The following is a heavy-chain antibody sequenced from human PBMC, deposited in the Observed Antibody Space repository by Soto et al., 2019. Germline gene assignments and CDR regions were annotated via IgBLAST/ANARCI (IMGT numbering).Heavy chain of an antibody. Sequence: EVQLVESGGGLVQPGGSLRLSCAASGFTFSGYSVNWVRQAPGRGLEWVSYISSSSSTIYYADSVKGRFTISRDDAKNSLYLQMNSLRAEDTAVYYCARSWAYYYASGTYGGIMGYYFNYWGQGTLVTVSS. D-gene: IGHD3-10*01. CDR3: ARSWAYYYASGTYGGIMGYYFNY. CDR1: GFTFSGYS. V-gene: IGHV3-48*01. J-gene: IGHJ4*02. CDR2: ISSSSSTI.